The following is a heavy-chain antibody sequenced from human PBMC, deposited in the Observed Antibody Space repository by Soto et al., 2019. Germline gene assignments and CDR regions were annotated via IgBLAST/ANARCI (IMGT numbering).Heavy chain of an antibody. CDR2: ISSSGSTA. J-gene: IGHJ4*02. Sequence: GGSLRLSCAASGFTFSRFELHWVRQAPGKGLGWISYISSSGSTAYYASSVEGRFTISRDNANNSVYLQMDSLRAEDTALYYCTRAAWFPYLSFYWGQGALVTVSS. V-gene: IGHV3-48*03. D-gene: IGHD3-10*01. CDR1: GFTFSRFE. CDR3: TRAAWFPYLSFY.